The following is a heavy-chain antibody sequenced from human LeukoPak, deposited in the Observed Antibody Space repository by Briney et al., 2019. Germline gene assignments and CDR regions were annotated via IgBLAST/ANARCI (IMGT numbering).Heavy chain of an antibody. CDR1: GYSLGSGFY. V-gene: IGHV4-38-2*01. CDR2: MYHTGTI. CDR3: ATGRYSGSVDY. D-gene: IGHD1-26*01. Sequence: PSETLSLTCAVSGYSLGSGFYCGWDRQPPGKGLEWIGNMYHTGTIYYNPSLRSRLTISEDTSKSHFSLTVDSVTAADTAVYYCATGRYSGSVDYWGQGILVTVSS. J-gene: IGHJ4*02.